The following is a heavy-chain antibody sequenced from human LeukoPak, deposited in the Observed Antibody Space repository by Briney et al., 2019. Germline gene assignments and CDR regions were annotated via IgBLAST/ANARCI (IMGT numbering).Heavy chain of an antibody. CDR1: GYSFTSHY. CDR2: IHPRGGSA. Sequence: ASVEVSCNALGYSFTSHYIHWVRQAPGQGLEWMGIIHPRGGSARYAQKFQGRVTMTTDTSTSTVYMEVSRLTSEDTAVYYCARHFVNYCETTAEALDIWGQGTMVTVSS. D-gene: IGHD3-22*01. J-gene: IGHJ3*02. CDR3: ARHFVNYCETTAEALDI. V-gene: IGHV1-46*01.